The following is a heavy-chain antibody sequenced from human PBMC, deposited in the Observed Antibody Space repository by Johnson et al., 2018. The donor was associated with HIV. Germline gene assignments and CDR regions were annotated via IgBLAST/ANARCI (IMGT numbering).Heavy chain of an antibody. V-gene: IGHV3-20*04. Sequence: VQLVESGGGVVRPGGSLRLSCAASGFTFDDYGMSWVRKAPGKGLEWVSGSNWNGGSKGHEDFVTGRFTISRANAKNSLYMQLNSLRAEDTALYYCARVRSVTTVDPTILQYDAFDIWGQGTMVTVSS. J-gene: IGHJ3*02. D-gene: IGHD4-17*01. CDR3: ARVRSVTTVDPTILQYDAFDI. CDR2: SNWNGGSK. CDR1: GFTFDDYG.